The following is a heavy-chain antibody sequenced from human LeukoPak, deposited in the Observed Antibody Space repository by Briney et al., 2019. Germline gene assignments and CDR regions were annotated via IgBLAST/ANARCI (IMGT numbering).Heavy chain of an antibody. Sequence: GGSLRRSCAASGFTFSSYERNWVRQAPGNGLEGVSYISSSGSTIYYADSVKGRFTISRDNAKNSLYLQMNSLRAEDTAVYYCARDWGMDVWGQGTPVTVSS. CDR3: ARDWGMDV. CDR2: ISSSGSTI. CDR1: GFTFSSYE. J-gene: IGHJ6*02. V-gene: IGHV3-48*03.